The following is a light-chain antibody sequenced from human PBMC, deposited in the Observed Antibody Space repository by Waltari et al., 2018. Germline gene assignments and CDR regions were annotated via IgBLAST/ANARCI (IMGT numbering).Light chain of an antibody. CDR1: QSVLYISNNKNY. Sequence: DIVMTQSPDSLAVSLGEKATINCKSSQSVLYISNNKNYLAWYQQKPGQPPKLLIYCASTRESGVPDRFSGGGSGTDFTLTISSLQAEDVAVYYCQQYYSTPRTFGQGTKVEIK. CDR3: QQYYSTPRT. CDR2: CAS. V-gene: IGKV4-1*01. J-gene: IGKJ1*01.